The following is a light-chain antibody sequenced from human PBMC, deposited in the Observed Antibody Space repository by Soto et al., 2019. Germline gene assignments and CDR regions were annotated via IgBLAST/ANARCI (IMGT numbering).Light chain of an antibody. V-gene: IGKV3-20*01. Sequence: IVRTQSPSTLSLSPGERPTFSCRASQSVSSNLAWYQQNPGQAPRLRIYGASNRATGIPDRLSGSGSGTDFTLTISRMEPEDFAVYYCQQYGSSGTFGQGTKVDIK. CDR2: GAS. J-gene: IGKJ1*01. CDR3: QQYGSSGT. CDR1: QSVSSN.